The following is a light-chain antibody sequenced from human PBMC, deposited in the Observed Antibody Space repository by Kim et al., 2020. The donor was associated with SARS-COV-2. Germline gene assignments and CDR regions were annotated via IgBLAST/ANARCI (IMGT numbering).Light chain of an antibody. CDR3: AVWDDNLNAYV. Sequence: QSVLTQPPSASGTPGQRVSISCSGGTSNIATNSVNWYQQLPGTAPKFLIYSNDQRPSGVPDRFSASKSGTSASLVISGLQSDDEAEYYCAVWDDNLNAYVFGPGTALTVL. CDR1: TSNIATNS. J-gene: IGLJ1*01. CDR2: SND. V-gene: IGLV1-44*01.